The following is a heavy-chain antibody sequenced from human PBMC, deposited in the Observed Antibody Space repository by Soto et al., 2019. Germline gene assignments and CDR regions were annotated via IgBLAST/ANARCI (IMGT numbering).Heavy chain of an antibody. CDR1: GYTFSRYG. Sequence: ASVKVSCKASGYTFSRYGISWVRQAPGQGLEWMAWTSANNDDTNYVDKLQGRVTLTTDMSTGTAYMELTSLRSDDTAVYYCARGKSRVLRFLEWLPYYYYGMDVWGQGTTVTVSS. D-gene: IGHD3-3*01. V-gene: IGHV1-18*04. J-gene: IGHJ6*02. CDR3: ARGKSRVLRFLEWLPYYYYGMDV. CDR2: TSANNDDT.